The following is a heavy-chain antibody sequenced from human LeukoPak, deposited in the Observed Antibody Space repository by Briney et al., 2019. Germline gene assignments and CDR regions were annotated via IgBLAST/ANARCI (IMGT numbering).Heavy chain of an antibody. CDR3: ARAIQYRFDP. CDR1: GFTFSSYG. CDR2: ISETGGTT. J-gene: IGHJ5*02. V-gene: IGHV3-23*01. D-gene: IGHD2/OR15-2a*01. Sequence: GGSLRLSCAASGFTFSSYGLNWVRQAPGKGLEWVSAISETGGTTIYADSVKGRFTISRDNSKNTLYLQMSSLRAEDTAVYYCARAIQYRFDPWGQGTLVTVSS.